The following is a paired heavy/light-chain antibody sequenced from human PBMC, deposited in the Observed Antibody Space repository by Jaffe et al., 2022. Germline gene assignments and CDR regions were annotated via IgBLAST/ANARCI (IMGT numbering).Light chain of an antibody. Sequence: EIVLTQSPATLSLSPGERATLSCRASQSVSTYLAWYQQKPGQVPRLLMYDASNRATGIPPRFSGSGSGTDFTLTISSLEPEDFAVYYCQQRRDWPITFGQGTRLEIK. V-gene: IGKV3-11*01. J-gene: IGKJ5*01. CDR3: QQRRDWPIT. CDR1: QSVSTY. CDR2: DAS.
Heavy chain of an antibody. CDR3: VKGAGPNSIYDY. CDR1: GFTFSNFA. J-gene: IGHJ4*02. CDR2: FIDSGGNT. V-gene: IGHV3-23*01. Sequence: VQLLESGGDLVQPGGSLRLSCAASGFTFSNFAMSWVRQAPGKGLEWVSFIDSGGNTYYADSLKGRFTISRDNYKNTLYLQLNSLRAEDTAVYYCVKGAGPNSIYDYWGQGTLLTVSS. D-gene: IGHD1-7*01.